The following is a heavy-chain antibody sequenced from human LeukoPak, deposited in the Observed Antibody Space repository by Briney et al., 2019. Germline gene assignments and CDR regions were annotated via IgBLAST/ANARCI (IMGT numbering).Heavy chain of an antibody. D-gene: IGHD2-2*02. J-gene: IGHJ4*02. CDR1: GFTFSSYA. Sequence: GGSLRLSCAASGFTFSSYAMSWVRQAPRKGLEWVSVISGGGGSTYYADSVKGRFTISRDNSKNTLYLQMNSLRAEDTAVYYCAKVNQLCSSTSCSTDYFDYWGQGTLVTVSS. V-gene: IGHV3-23*01. CDR2: ISGGGGST. CDR3: AKVNQLCSSTSCSTDYFDY.